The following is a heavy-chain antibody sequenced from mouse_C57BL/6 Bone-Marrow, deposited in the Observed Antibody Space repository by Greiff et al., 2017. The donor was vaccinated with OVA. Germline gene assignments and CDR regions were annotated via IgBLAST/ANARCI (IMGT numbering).Heavy chain of an antibody. CDR1: GFTFSSYA. CDR2: ISSGGDYI. J-gene: IGHJ2*01. CDR3: TRANDYYFDY. D-gene: IGHD2-4*01. V-gene: IGHV5-9-1*02. Sequence: EVQGVESGEGLVKPGGSLKLSCAASGFTFSSYAMSWVRQTPEQRLEWVAYISSGGDYIYYADTVKGRFTISRDNARNTLYLQMSSLKSEDTAMYYCTRANDYYFDYWGQGTTLTVSS.